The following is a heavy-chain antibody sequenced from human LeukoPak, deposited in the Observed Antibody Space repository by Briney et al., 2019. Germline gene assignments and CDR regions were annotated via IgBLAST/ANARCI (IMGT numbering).Heavy chain of an antibody. Sequence: GASVKVSRKASGYTFTGYYMHWVRQAPGQGLEWMGWINPNSSGTHYAQKFQGRVTMTRDTSVSTAYMELSRLRSDDTAVYYCARDRISLTGDLDYWGQETLVTASS. V-gene: IGHV1-2*02. J-gene: IGHJ4*02. CDR3: ARDRISLTGDLDY. D-gene: IGHD3-22*01. CDR2: INPNSSGT. CDR1: GYTFTGYY.